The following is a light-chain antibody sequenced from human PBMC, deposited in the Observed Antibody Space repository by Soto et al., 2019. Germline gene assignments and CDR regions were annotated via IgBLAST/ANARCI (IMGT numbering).Light chain of an antibody. CDR3: ASYATSSPYV. Sequence: QSALPQPASVSGSPGQSITISCTGTSNDVGGYNYVSWYQQHPGKAPKLVIYEVSHRPSGISDRFSGSKSGNTASLTISGLQVEDEADYYCASYATSSPYVFGPGTKLTVL. CDR1: SNDVGGYNY. V-gene: IGLV2-14*01. J-gene: IGLJ1*01. CDR2: EVS.